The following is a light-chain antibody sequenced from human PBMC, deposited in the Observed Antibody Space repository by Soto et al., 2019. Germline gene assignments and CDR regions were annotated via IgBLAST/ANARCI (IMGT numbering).Light chain of an antibody. CDR2: GAS. CDR3: QQYGSSPLT. Sequence: VLTQSPGTLSLSPGDRATLSCRASQSVTANYLVWYQQKPGQAPRLLIYGASSRATGIPDRFSGSGSGTDFTLTITRLEPEDFAVYFCQQYGSSPLTFGGGTKVEIK. V-gene: IGKV3-20*01. J-gene: IGKJ4*01. CDR1: QSVTANY.